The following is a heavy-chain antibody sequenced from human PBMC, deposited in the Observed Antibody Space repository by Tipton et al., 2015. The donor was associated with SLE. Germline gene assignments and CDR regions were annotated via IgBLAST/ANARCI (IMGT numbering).Heavy chain of an antibody. J-gene: IGHJ4*02. CDR3: ARGILEWADY. CDR2: INHSGST. D-gene: IGHD3-3*01. CDR1: GGSFSGYY. V-gene: IGHV4-34*01. Sequence: TLSLTCAVYGGSFSGYYWSWIRQPPGKGLEWIGEINHSGSTNYNPSLKSRVTISVDTSKNQFSLKLSSVTAADTAVYYYARGILEWADYWGQGTLVTVSS.